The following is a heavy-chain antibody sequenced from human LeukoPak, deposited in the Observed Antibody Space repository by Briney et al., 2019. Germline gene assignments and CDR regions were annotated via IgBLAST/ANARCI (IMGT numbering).Heavy chain of an antibody. CDR3: ARDWGYYYDSSGSPTTWHAFDI. J-gene: IGHJ3*02. V-gene: IGHV4-39*07. CDR2: IYYSGST. Sequence: SETLSLTCTVSGGSISSSSYYWGWIRQPPGKGLEWIGSIYYSGSTYYNPSLKSRVTISVDTSKNQFSLKLSSVTAADTAVYYCARDWGYYYDSSGSPTTWHAFDIWGQGAMVTVSS. CDR1: GGSISSSSYY. D-gene: IGHD3-22*01.